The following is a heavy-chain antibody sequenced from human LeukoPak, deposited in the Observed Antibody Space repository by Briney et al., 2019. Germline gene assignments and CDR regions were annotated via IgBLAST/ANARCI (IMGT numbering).Heavy chain of an antibody. CDR2: ISYDGSNK. CDR3: AREGDEYGDYS. V-gene: IGHV3-30*03. J-gene: IGHJ4*02. Sequence: GGSLRLSCAASGFTFSSYGMHWVRQAPGKGLEWVAVISYDGSNKYYADSVKGRFTISRDNSKNTLYLQMNSLRAEDTAVYYCAREGDEYGDYSWGQGTLVTVSS. D-gene: IGHD4-17*01. CDR1: GFTFSSYG.